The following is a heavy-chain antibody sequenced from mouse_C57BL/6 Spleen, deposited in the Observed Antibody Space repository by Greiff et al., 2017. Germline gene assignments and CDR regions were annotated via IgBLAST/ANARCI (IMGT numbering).Heavy chain of an antibody. J-gene: IGHJ4*01. V-gene: IGHV8-8*01. D-gene: IGHD1-1*01. CDR1: GFSLSTFGMG. CDR2: IWWDDDK. Sequence: QVTLKVSGPGILQPSQTLSLTCSFSGFSLSTFGMGVGWIRQPSGKGLEWLAHIWWDDDKYYNPALKSRLTISKDTSKNQVFLKIANVDTADTATYYCARMAYGSSYILPAMDYWGQGTSVTVSS. CDR3: ARMAYGSSYILPAMDY.